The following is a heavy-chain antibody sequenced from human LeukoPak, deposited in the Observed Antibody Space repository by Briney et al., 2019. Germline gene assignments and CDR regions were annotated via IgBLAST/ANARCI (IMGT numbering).Heavy chain of an antibody. CDR3: AKDLGCSSTSCYAIGGLGY. V-gene: IGHV3-30*18. CDR2: ISYDGSNK. D-gene: IGHD2-2*01. Sequence: GGSLRLSCAASGFTFSSYGMHRVRQAPGKGLERVAVISYDGSNKYYADSVKGRFTISRDNSKNTLYLQMNSLRAEDTAVYYCAKDLGCSSTSCYAIGGLGYWGRGTLVTVSS. CDR1: GFTFSSYG. J-gene: IGHJ4*02.